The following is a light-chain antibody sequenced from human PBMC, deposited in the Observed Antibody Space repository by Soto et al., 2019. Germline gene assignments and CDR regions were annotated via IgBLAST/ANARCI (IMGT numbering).Light chain of an antibody. CDR3: HQRQSWPRT. J-gene: IGKJ1*01. V-gene: IGKV3-11*01. CDR1: QSVSSY. Sequence: EIVLTQSPATLSLSPGERATLSGRASQSVSSYLAWYQQKPGQAPRLLIYDASNRATGIPARFSGSGSGTDFTLTINSLAPEDFAIYYCHQRQSWPRTFGQGTKVDIK. CDR2: DAS.